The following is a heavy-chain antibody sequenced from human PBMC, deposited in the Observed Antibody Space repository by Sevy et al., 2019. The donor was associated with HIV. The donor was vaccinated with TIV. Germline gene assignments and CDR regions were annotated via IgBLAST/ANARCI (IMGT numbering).Heavy chain of an antibody. CDR1: GFTFSSYA. CDR2: ISYDGGNK. D-gene: IGHD6-19*01. Sequence: GGSLRLSCAASGFTFSSYAMHWVRQAPGKGLEWVAVISYDGGNKYYADSVKGRFTISRDNSKNTLYLQMNSLRAEDTAVYYCASSDRQWLVNYFDYWGQGTLVTVSS. CDR3: ASSDRQWLVNYFDY. V-gene: IGHV3-30-3*01. J-gene: IGHJ4*02.